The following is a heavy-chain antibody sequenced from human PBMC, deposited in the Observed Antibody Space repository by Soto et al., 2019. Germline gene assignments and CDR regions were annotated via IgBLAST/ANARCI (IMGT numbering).Heavy chain of an antibody. CDR1: GGSISNYA. CDR2: IYYSGST. CDR3: ANLGDYVDY. D-gene: IGHD4-17*01. Sequence: QVQLQESGPGLVKPSETLSLTCTVSGGSISNYAWSWIRQPPGKGLEWIGYIYYSGSTNCNPSLKSRVTRSVDTSRNHFSLKLSSVTAADTAVYYCANLGDYVDYWGQGTLVTVSS. J-gene: IGHJ4*02. V-gene: IGHV4-59*01.